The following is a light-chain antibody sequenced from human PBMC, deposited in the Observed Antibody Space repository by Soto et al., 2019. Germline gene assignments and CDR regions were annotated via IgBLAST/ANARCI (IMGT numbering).Light chain of an antibody. V-gene: IGLV1-47*01. CDR1: SSNIGSNY. Sequence: QSVLTQPPSASGTPGQRVTISCSGSSSNIGSNYVYWYQQVPGTAPTLLIYRNNQRPSGVPDRFSGSKSDTSASLAISGLLSEDDADYYCAAWDDSLSAHVVFGGGTQLTVL. CDR2: RNN. CDR3: AAWDDSLSAHVV. J-gene: IGLJ2*01.